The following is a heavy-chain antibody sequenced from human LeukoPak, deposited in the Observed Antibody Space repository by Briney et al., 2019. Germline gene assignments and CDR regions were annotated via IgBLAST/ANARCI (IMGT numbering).Heavy chain of an antibody. D-gene: IGHD7-27*01. V-gene: IGHV1-8*01. CDR2: MSPNSGDT. CDR3: ARGPPNWGYDY. CDR1: GYTSTSYG. Sequence: ASVKVSCKASGYTSTSYGFNWVRQATGQRPEWMGWMSPNSGDTGYAQKFQDRVTMTRNTSISTAYMELSSLRSDDTAVYYCARGPPNWGYDYWGPGTLVTVSS. J-gene: IGHJ4*02.